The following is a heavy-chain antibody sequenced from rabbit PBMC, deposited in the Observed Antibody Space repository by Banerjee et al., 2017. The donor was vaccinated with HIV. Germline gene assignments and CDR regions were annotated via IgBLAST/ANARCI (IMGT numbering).Heavy chain of an antibody. Sequence: QEQLKETGGGLVQPGGSLTLSCKASGFDFSSNAMCWVRQAPGKGLAWIACIYAGSSGTTYYARWAKGRFTISKTSSTTVTLQMTSLTAADTATYFCARTYSSSSGYYNLWGQGTLVTVS. CDR2: IYAGSSGTT. J-gene: IGHJ4*01. CDR1: GFDFSSNA. V-gene: IGHV1S45*01. CDR3: ARTYSSSSGYYNL. D-gene: IGHD1-1*01.